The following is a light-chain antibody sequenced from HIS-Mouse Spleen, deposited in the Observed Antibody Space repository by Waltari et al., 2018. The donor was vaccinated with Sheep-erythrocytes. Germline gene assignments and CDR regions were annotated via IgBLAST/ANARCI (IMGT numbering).Light chain of an antibody. Sequence: QSALTQPPSASGSPGQSVTLSCTGTSSDVGVYHYVSWYQQHPGKAPKLMIYEVSKRPSGVPDRFSGSKSGNTTSLTVSGLQAEDEADYYCSSYAGSNNYVFGTGTKVTVL. CDR1: SSDVGVYHY. J-gene: IGLJ1*01. CDR2: EVS. CDR3: SSYAGSNNYV. V-gene: IGLV2-8*01.